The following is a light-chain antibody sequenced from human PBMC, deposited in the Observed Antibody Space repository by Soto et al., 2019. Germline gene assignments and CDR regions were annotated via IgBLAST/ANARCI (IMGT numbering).Light chain of an antibody. CDR3: SSYTSSSTLNWV. CDR2: DVS. J-gene: IGLJ3*02. Sequence: QPVLTQPASVSGSPGQSITISCTGTSSDVGGYNYVSWYQQHPGKAPKLMIYDVSNRPSGVSNRFSGSKSGNTASLTISGLQAEDEADYYCSSYTSSSTLNWVFGGGTQLTVL. V-gene: IGLV2-14*01. CDR1: SSDVGGYNY.